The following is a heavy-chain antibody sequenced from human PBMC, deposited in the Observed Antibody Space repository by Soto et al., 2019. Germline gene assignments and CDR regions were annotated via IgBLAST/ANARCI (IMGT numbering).Heavy chain of an antibody. D-gene: IGHD2-2*01. V-gene: IGHV1-18*01. CDR2: ISAYNGNT. CDR1: GYTFTSYG. Sequence: QVQLVQSGAEVKKPGASVKVSCKASGYTFTSYGISWVRQAPGHGLEWMGWISAYNGNTNYAQKLQGRVTMTTDTATSTAYMGLRSLRSVDPAVYYCARDRGYCICTRCRTVYDPWGQGTMVTVSS. CDR3: ARDRGYCICTRCRTVYDP. J-gene: IGHJ5*02.